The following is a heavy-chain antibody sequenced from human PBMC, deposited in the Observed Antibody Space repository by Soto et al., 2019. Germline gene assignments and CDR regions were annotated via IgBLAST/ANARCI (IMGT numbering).Heavy chain of an antibody. D-gene: IGHD2-21*02. CDR1: GFTFNYYW. V-gene: IGHV3-74*01. Sequence: EVQLVESEGGLVQRGGSLRLSCAASGFTFNYYWMHWVRQAPGQGLVWVSHIHSDGSTTTYADSVKGRFTISRDNAKNTLYLQMKSLRAEVTAVYYCVRGDKGGFDLWGQGTTVTVSS. CDR3: VRGDKGGFDL. J-gene: IGHJ3*01. CDR2: IHSDGSTT.